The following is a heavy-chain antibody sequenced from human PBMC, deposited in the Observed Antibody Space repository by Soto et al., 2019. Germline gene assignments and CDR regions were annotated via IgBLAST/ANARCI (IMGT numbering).Heavy chain of an antibody. J-gene: IGHJ4*02. D-gene: IGHD6-13*01. CDR3: AKFFRAAAKLGSGFDY. V-gene: IGHV3-23*01. CDR2: ISGSGGST. Sequence: GGSLRLSCAASGFTFSSYAMSWVRQAPGKGLEWVSAISGSGGSTYYADSVKGRFTISRDNSKNTLYLQMNSLRAEDTAVYYCAKFFRAAAKLGSGFDYWGQGTLVTVSS. CDR1: GFTFSSYA.